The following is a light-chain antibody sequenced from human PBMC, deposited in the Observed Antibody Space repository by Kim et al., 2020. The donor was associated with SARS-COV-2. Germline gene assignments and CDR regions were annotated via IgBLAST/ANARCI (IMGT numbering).Light chain of an antibody. J-gene: IGKJ1*01. CDR1: QGITNY. Sequence: ASVGDRVTLTCRASQGITNYLAWYQQKPGKVPKLLIYAASTLQSGVPSRFSGSGSGTDFTLTISSLQPEDVATYYCQNYNSAPWTFGQGTKVEIK. CDR3: QNYNSAPWT. CDR2: AAS. V-gene: IGKV1-27*01.